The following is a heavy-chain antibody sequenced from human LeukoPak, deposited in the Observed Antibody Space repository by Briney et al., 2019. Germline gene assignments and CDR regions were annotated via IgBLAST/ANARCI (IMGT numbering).Heavy chain of an antibody. V-gene: IGHV4-34*01. J-gene: IGHJ4*02. CDR3: ARGNSDDYVWGSYRYGDPPFDY. D-gene: IGHD3-16*02. Sequence: ETSETLSLTCAVYGGSFSGYYWSWIRQPPVKGLEWIGEINHSGSTNYNPSLKSRVTISVDTSKNQFSLKLSSVTAADTAVYYCARGNSDDYVWGSYRYGDPPFDYWGQGTLVTVSS. CDR1: GGSFSGYY. CDR2: INHSGST.